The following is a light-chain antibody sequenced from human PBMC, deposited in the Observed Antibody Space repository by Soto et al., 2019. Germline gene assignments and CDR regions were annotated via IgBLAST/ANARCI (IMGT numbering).Light chain of an antibody. CDR2: GND. V-gene: IGLV1-40*01. J-gene: IGLJ1*01. Sequence: QSVLTQPPSVSGAPGQRVTISCTGSSSNIGAGFDVQWYQQFPGTAPKLLIYGNDNRPSGVPDRFSASRSGTSASLAITGLQAEDEADYYCQSYDSSLGALYVFGTGTKLTVL. CDR3: QSYDSSLGALYV. CDR1: SSNIGAGFD.